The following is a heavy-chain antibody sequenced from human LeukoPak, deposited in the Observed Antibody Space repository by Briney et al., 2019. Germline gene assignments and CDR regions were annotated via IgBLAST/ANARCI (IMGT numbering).Heavy chain of an antibody. Sequence: GGSLRLSCAASGFSLSSYWMTWVRQAPEKGLEWVANIKQDGSEKNYVDSVKGRFTISRDNAKNSLYLQMNSLRAEDTAVYYCAKDRGSGYGMDGFFDYWGQGTLVTVSS. V-gene: IGHV3-7*01. CDR3: AKDRGSGYGMDGFFDY. D-gene: IGHD5-12*01. J-gene: IGHJ4*02. CDR1: GFSLSSYW. CDR2: IKQDGSEK.